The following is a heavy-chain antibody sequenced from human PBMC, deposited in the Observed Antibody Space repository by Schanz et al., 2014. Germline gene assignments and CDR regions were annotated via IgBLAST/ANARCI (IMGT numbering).Heavy chain of an antibody. CDR3: ARPALWFGDNCFDP. Sequence: DVQLLESGGGLVQPGGSLRLSCAASGFTFSSYSLNWLRQAPGKGLEWVSVIGVDGTTTYYADSVKGRFTISRDNSKNTLYLQMNSLRAEDTAVYYCARPALWFGDNCFDPWGQGTLVTVSS. CDR2: IGVDGTTT. V-gene: IGHV3-23*01. CDR1: GFTFSSYS. J-gene: IGHJ5*02. D-gene: IGHD3-10*01.